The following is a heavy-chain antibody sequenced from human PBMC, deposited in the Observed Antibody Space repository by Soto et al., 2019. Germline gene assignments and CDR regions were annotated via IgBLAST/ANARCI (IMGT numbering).Heavy chain of an antibody. V-gene: IGHV4-34*01. D-gene: IGHD3-22*01. CDR2: INHSGST. CDR1: GGSFSGYY. CDR3: ARAINYYDSSGYYLSYYGTDV. J-gene: IGHJ6*02. Sequence: PSETLSLTCAVYGGSFSGYYWSWIRQPPGKGLEWIGEINHSGSTNYNPSLKSRVIISVDTSKNQFSLKLSSVTAADTAVYYCARAINYYDSSGYYLSYYGTDVWGQGTTVTVSS.